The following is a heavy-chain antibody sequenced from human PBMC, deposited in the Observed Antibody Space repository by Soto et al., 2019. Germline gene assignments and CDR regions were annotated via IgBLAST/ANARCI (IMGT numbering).Heavy chain of an antibody. J-gene: IGHJ3*02. CDR1: GGSISTYY. CDR2: IYRTGTT. Sequence: HSETLSLTCTVSGGSISTYYWNWIRQSPGKGLEWIGYIYRTGTTHYNPSLSSRAAISLGTSRNQFSLQLNSVTAADTAVYFCARQIGDDPFDIWGQGTMVTVSS. CDR3: ARQIGDDPFDI. D-gene: IGHD3-3*01. V-gene: IGHV4-4*09.